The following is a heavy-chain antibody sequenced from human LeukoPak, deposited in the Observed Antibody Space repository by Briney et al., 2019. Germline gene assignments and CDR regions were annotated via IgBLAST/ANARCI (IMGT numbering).Heavy chain of an antibody. CDR2: IYSGGST. CDR3: ARPVATIDSFLEDSGDY. CDR1: GFTVSSNY. D-gene: IGHD5-12*01. V-gene: IGHV3-53*01. J-gene: IGHJ4*02. Sequence: GGSLRLSCAASGFTVSSNYMSWVRQAPGKGLEWVSVIYSGGSTYYAESVKGRFTISRDNSKNTLYLQMNSLRAEDTAVYYCARPVATIDSFLEDSGDYWGQGTLVTVSS.